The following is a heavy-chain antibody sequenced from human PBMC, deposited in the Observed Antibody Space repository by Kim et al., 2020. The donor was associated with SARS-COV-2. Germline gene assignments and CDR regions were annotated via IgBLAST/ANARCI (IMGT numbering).Heavy chain of an antibody. CDR1: GFTFSSYA. CDR2: IYSGGSST. Sequence: GGSLRLSCAASGFTFSSYAMSWVRQAPGKGLEWVSVIYSGGSSTYYADSVKGRFTISRDNSKNTLYLQMNSLRAEDTAVYYCAKDRGITIFGVVINGMDVWGQGTTVTVSS. J-gene: IGHJ6*02. CDR3: AKDRGITIFGVVINGMDV. V-gene: IGHV3-23*03. D-gene: IGHD3-3*01.